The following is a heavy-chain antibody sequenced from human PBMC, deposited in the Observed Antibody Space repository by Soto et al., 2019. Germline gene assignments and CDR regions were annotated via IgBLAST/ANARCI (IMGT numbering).Heavy chain of an antibody. CDR3: ARAITAMVAVIRFDP. D-gene: IGHD5-18*01. CDR1: GGTFSSYA. V-gene: IGHV1-69*13. J-gene: IGHJ5*02. Sequence: ASVKVSCKASGGTFSSYAISWVRQAPGQGLEWMGGIIPIFGTANYAQKFQGRVTITADESTSTAYMELSSLRSEDTAVYYCARAITAMVAVIRFDPWGQGTLVTVSS. CDR2: IIPIFGTA.